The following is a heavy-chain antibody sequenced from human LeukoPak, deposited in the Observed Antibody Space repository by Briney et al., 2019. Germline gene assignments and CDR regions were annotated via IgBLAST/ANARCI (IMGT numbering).Heavy chain of an antibody. D-gene: IGHD2-2*01. V-gene: IGHV1-58*01. CDR3: AATTIVVPAALYYYYGMDV. CDR2: IVVGSGNT. J-gene: IGHJ6*04. CDR1: GFTFTSSA. Sequence: SVKVSCKASGFTFTSSAVQWVRQARGQRLEWIGWIVVGSGNTNYAQKFQERVTITGDMSTSTAYMELSSLRSEDTAVYYCAATTIVVPAALYYYYGMDVWGKGTTVTVSS.